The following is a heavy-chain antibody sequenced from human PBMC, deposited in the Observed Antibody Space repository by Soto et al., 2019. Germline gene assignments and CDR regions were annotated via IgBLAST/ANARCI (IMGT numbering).Heavy chain of an antibody. V-gene: IGHV4-34*01. CDR2: INHSGST. J-gene: IGHJ4*02. CDR1: GGSFSGYY. Sequence: ETLSLTCAVYGGSFSGYYWSWIRQPPGKGLEWIGEINHSGSTNYNPSLKSRVTISVDTSKNQFSLKLSSVTAADTAVYYCARGPATVRYFDWLLSFGYWGQGTLVTVSS. D-gene: IGHD3-9*01. CDR3: ARGPATVRYFDWLLSFGY.